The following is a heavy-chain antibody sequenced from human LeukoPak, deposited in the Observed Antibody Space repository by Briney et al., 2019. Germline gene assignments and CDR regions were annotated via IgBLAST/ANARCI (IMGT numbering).Heavy chain of an antibody. Sequence: PGGSLRLSCAASGFTFSSYAMSWVRQAPGKGLEWVSYISSSGSTIYYADSVKGRFTISRDNAKNSLFLQMNSPRAEDTALYYCARFGYGGKVDYWGQGTLVTVSS. CDR3: ARFGYGGKVDY. D-gene: IGHD4-23*01. CDR1: GFTFSSYA. CDR2: ISSSGSTI. V-gene: IGHV3-48*03. J-gene: IGHJ4*02.